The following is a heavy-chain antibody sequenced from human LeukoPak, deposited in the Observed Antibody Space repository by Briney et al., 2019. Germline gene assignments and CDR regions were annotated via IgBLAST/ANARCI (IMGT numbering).Heavy chain of an antibody. V-gene: IGHV4-39*01. Sequence: KTSETLSLTCTVSGDSISSSNCYWGWIRQPPGKGLEWIGSIYFSGGTYYNASLKSRVTISVDTSKNQFSLKLSSVTAADTAVYYCARQVVTGSSFDYWGQGTLVTVSS. CDR1: GDSISSSNCY. D-gene: IGHD2-21*02. CDR2: IYFSGGT. J-gene: IGHJ4*02. CDR3: ARQVVTGSSFDY.